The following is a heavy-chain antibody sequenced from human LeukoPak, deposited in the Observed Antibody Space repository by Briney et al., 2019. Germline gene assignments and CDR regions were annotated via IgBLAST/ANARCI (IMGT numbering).Heavy chain of an antibody. CDR3: ARIDSYYGMDV. CDR1: GFTFRTYT. J-gene: IGHJ6*02. Sequence: PGGSLRLSCAASGFTFRTYTMNWVRQAPGKGLEWVSSISSTSTYIYYADSVKGRFTLSRANAKNSLYLQMNSLRAEDTAVYYCARIDSYYGMDVWAKGPRSPSP. CDR2: ISSTSTYI. V-gene: IGHV3-21*01.